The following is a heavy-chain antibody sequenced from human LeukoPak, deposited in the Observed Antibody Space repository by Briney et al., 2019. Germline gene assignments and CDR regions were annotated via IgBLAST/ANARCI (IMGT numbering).Heavy chain of an antibody. D-gene: IGHD3-3*01. CDR3: ARGQSITIFGVVIDAFDI. J-gene: IGHJ3*02. V-gene: IGHV1-18*01. CDR1: GDTFTKYG. CDR2: ISPYNGNT. Sequence: ASVKVSCKASGDTFTKYGISWMRQAPGQGLEWMGWISPYNGNTIYAQNLQGRVTMTADTSTITAHMGLRSLRSDDTAVYYCARGQSITIFGVVIDAFDIWGQGTMVTVSS.